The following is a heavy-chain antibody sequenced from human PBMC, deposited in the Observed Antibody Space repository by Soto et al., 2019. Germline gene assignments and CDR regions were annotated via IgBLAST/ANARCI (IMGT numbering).Heavy chain of an antibody. V-gene: IGHV4-39*01. D-gene: IGHD4-4*01. Sequence: PSETLSLTCTVSGGSISSSSYYWGWIRQPPGMGLEWIGSIYYSGSTYYNPSLKSRVTISVDTSKNQFSLKLSSVTAADTAVYYCARGDYSIENYYYYYMDVWGKGTTVTVSS. CDR1: GGSISSSSYY. J-gene: IGHJ6*03. CDR3: ARGDYSIENYYYYYMDV. CDR2: IYYSGST.